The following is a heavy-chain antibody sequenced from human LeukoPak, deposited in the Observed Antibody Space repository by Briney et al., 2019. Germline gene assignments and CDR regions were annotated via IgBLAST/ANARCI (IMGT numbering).Heavy chain of an antibody. CDR3: TIAEFNSSGFY. V-gene: IGHV3-73*01. Sequence: GGSLRLSCAASGFTFSGSAMHWVRQASGKGLEWVGRIRSKANSYATAYAASVKGRFTISRDDSKNTAYLQMNSLKTEDTAVYYCTIAEFNSSGFYWGQGTLVTVSS. J-gene: IGHJ4*02. D-gene: IGHD6-19*01. CDR1: GFTFSGSA. CDR2: IRSKANSYAT.